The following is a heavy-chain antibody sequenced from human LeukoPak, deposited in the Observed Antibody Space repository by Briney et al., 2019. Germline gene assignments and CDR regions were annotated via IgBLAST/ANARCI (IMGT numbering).Heavy chain of an antibody. CDR3: TRARSSGWGHNFDY. D-gene: IGHD6-19*01. Sequence: SETLSLTCTVSGGSINSYYWSWIRQPPGKGLEWIGYIYYSGSTNYNPSLKSRVTISVDTSKNQFSLKLSSVTAADTAVYYCTRARSSGWGHNFDYWGQGTLVTVSS. CDR1: GGSINSYY. CDR2: IYYSGST. J-gene: IGHJ4*02. V-gene: IGHV4-59*01.